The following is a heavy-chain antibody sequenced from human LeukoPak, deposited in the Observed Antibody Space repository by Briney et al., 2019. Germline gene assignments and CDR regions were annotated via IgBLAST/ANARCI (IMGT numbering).Heavy chain of an antibody. CDR1: GGSISSGGYS. Sequence: PSETLSLTCAVSGGSISSGGYSWSWIRQPPGKGLEWIGYLYYSGSTYYNPSLKSRVTISVDTSKNQLSLKLSSVTAADTAVYYCARGDQGYFDYWGQGTLVTASS. V-gene: IGHV4-30-4*07. J-gene: IGHJ4*02. CDR2: LYYSGST. CDR3: ARGDQGYFDY.